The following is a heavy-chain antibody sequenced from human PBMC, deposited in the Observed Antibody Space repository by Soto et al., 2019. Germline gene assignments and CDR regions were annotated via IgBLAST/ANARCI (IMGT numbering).Heavy chain of an antibody. J-gene: IGHJ4*02. D-gene: IGHD6-19*01. Sequence: VQLLESGGGLVQPGGSVRLSCAASGFAFSSYAMSWVRQAPGKGLEWVAAISGNGGDTSYADSVRGRFTISRDNSRDTMFLQMNSLGADDTAVYYCGKERRGSGWFVCSYWGQGMLVTVSS. CDR2: ISGNGGDT. V-gene: IGHV3-23*01. CDR3: GKERRGSGWFVCSY. CDR1: GFAFSSYA.